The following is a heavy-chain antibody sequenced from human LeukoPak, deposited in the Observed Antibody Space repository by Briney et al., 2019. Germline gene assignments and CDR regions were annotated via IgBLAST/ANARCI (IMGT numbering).Heavy chain of an antibody. CDR2: INPSGGST. J-gene: IGHJ4*02. D-gene: IGHD3-22*01. Sequence: ASVKVSCKASGHTFTSYYMHWVRQAPGQGLEWMGIINPSGGSTSYAQKFQGRVTMTRDTSTSTVYMELSSLRSEDTAVYYCARSASLYDSSGYFHPFDYWGQGTLVTVSS. V-gene: IGHV1-46*01. CDR1: GHTFTSYY. CDR3: ARSASLYDSSGYFHPFDY.